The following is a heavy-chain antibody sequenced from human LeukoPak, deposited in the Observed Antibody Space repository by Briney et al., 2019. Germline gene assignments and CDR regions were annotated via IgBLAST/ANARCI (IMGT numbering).Heavy chain of an antibody. Sequence: GGSLRLSCEASGFTFSSYGMHWVRQVPGKGLEWVAVISYDGRNKNYADSVKGRISISRDNSKNTLNLQMNSLRVEDTAVYYCAKARGISSGSPLDYWGQGTLVTVSS. CDR1: GFTFSSYG. D-gene: IGHD3-22*01. CDR3: AKARGISSGSPLDY. V-gene: IGHV3-30*18. CDR2: ISYDGRNK. J-gene: IGHJ4*02.